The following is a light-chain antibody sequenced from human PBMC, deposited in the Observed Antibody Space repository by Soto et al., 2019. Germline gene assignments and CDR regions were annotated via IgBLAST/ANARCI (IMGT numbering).Light chain of an antibody. V-gene: IGLV1-47*01. CDR2: RSD. J-gene: IGLJ2*01. CDR1: SSNIGSNH. Sequence: QSVLTQPPSTSGTPGQRVTISCSGSSSNIGSNHVYWYQQFPGMAPKLLMYRSDQRPTGVPDRFSGSKSGTSASLAISGLRSDEEADYYCSARDDSLSGVVFGGGTKLTVL. CDR3: SARDDSLSGVV.